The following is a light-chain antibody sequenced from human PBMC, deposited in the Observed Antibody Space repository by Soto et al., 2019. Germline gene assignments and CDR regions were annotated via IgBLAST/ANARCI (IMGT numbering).Light chain of an antibody. V-gene: IGLV1-44*01. Sequence: QSVLTQPPSVSGTPGQSITISCAGSISNIGTYPLNWYQHLPGTAPKLLSSTCDQRRSGVDDRFSGSKSGTSASLAISGLQCEEEADYDCAEWDDRVNGVGFGGGTKVTVL. J-gene: IGLJ2*01. CDR2: TCD. CDR3: AEWDDRVNGVG. CDR1: ISNIGTYP.